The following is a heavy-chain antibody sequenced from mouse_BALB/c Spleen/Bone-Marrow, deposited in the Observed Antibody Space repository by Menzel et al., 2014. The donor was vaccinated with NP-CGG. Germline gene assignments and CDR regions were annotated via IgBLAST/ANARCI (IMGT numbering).Heavy chain of an antibody. J-gene: IGHJ4*01. D-gene: IGHD2-4*01. CDR3: ARNYDYDGGYCAMDY. CDR1: GYTFTSYW. CDR2: INPITGYT. Sequence: QVQLQQPGAQVAKPGASVKMSCKASGYTFTSYWMHWVKQRPGQGLGWIGYINPITGYTEYNQKFKDKATLTAAKSSSTAYTQLSSLTSEDSAVYYCARNYDYDGGYCAMDYWGQGTSVTVSS. V-gene: IGHV1-7*01.